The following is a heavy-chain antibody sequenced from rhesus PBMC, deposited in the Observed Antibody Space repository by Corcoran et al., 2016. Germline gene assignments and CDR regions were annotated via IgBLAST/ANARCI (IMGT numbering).Heavy chain of an antibody. J-gene: IGHJ4*01. Sequence: QVQLQESGPGLVKPSETLSLTCVVSGYSISSNYWSWIRQPPGKGLEWMAYIYGSSRTTYYNPSLPSRVTVSTDTSKNPFSLKLSSVTAADTVVYYCARVSRYSSWPFDYWGQGVLVTVSS. CDR2: IYGSSRTT. V-gene: IGHV4-147*01. CDR3: ARVSRYSSWPFDY. CDR1: GYSISSNY. D-gene: IGHD6-13*01.